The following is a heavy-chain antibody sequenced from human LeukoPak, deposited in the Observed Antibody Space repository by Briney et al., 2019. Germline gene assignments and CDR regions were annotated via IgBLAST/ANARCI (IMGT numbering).Heavy chain of an antibody. J-gene: IGHJ4*02. V-gene: IGHV1-69*04. CDR2: IIPILGIA. CDR1: EATFTSYP. Sequence: GASVKVSCKASEATFTSYPTSGVRQPPEQGRDWMGRIIPILGIANYAQKFQGRVTITTDKSTSTAYMELSGLRSEDTAVYYCAGAGSYYFDYWGQGTLVTVSS. CDR3: AGAGSYYFDY.